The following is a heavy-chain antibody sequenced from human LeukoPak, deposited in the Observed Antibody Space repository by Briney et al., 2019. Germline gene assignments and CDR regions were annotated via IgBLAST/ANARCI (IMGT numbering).Heavy chain of an antibody. J-gene: IGHJ4*02. V-gene: IGHV3-23*01. D-gene: IGHD6-13*01. Sequence: GGSLRLSCAASGFTFSSYAMSWVRQAPGKGLEWVSAISGSGGSTYYADSVKGRFTISRDNAKNSLYLQMNSLRSEDTAVYYCARSPQPSDYWGQGTLVTVSS. CDR2: ISGSGGST. CDR3: ARSPQPSDY. CDR1: GFTFSSYA.